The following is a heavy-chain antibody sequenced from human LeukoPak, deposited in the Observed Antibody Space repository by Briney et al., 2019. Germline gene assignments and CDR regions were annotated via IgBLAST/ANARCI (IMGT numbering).Heavy chain of an antibody. CDR1: GFTVSSNY. D-gene: IGHD3-22*01. CDR3: AKSLTMIVVASGQDY. CDR2: IYSGGYT. Sequence: GGSLRLSCAASGFTVSSNYMSWVRQAPGKGLEWVSVIYSGGYTYYADSAKGRFTVSRHNSKNTLYLQMNSLRAEDTAVYYCAKSLTMIVVASGQDYWGQGTLVTVSS. V-gene: IGHV3-53*04. J-gene: IGHJ4*02.